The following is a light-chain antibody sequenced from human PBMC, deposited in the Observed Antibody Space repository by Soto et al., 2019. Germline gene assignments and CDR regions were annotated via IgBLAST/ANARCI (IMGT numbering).Light chain of an antibody. J-gene: IGKJ1*01. Sequence: IVLTHSPGTLSLSPWERGTLSCRASQRFGSSNLAWYQQKPGQAPRLLIYSTSSRATGIPDRFSGSGSGTDFTLTISRLEPEDFAVYYCQQYGSLSWTFGQGTKVDIK. CDR2: STS. CDR3: QQYGSLSWT. V-gene: IGKV3-20*01. CDR1: QRFGSSN.